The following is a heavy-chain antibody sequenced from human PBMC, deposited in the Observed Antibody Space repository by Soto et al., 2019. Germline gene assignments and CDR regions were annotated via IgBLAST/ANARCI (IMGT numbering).Heavy chain of an antibody. V-gene: IGHV3-30-3*01. Sequence: PGGSLRLSCAASGFTFSSYAMHWVRQAPGKGLEWVAVISYDGSNKYYADSVKGRFTVSRGDSKNTLYLQMNSLRAEDTAVYYCARENLDFWSGYFLNYYYGMDVWGQGTTVTVSS. CDR2: ISYDGSNK. D-gene: IGHD3-3*01. J-gene: IGHJ6*02. CDR1: GFTFSSYA. CDR3: ARENLDFWSGYFLNYYYGMDV.